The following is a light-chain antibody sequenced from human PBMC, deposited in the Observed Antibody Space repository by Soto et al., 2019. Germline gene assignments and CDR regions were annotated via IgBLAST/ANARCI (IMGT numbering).Light chain of an antibody. CDR3: QHHDNLPYT. J-gene: IGKJ2*01. CDR1: QDISNY. CDR2: DAS. V-gene: IGKV1-33*01. Sequence: DIQMTQSPSSLSASVGDRVTITCQASQDISNYLNWYQQKPGKAPKLLIYDASHLETGVPSRFSGSGSGTDFTFTISSLQPEDFATYYCQHHDNLPYTFGPGTKLEIK.